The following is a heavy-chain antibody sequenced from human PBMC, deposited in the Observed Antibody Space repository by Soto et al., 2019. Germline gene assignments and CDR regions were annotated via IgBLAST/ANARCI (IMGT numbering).Heavy chain of an antibody. CDR3: GPRGAVAPRGY. J-gene: IGHJ4*02. CDR2: INHIGYT. Sequence: WTWIRQLPGKVLEWIGEINHIGYTNYNPSLESRVAISVDTSKNQFSLNLRSVTAADTAVYYCGPRGAVAPRGYWGQGTLVTVSS. V-gene: IGHV4-34*01. D-gene: IGHD2-15*01.